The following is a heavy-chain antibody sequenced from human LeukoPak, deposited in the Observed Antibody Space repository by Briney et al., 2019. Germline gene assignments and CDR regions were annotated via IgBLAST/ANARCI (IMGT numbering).Heavy chain of an antibody. V-gene: IGHV1-18*01. Sequence: ASVKVSCKASGGTFSNYAISWVRQAPGQGLEWMGWISAYNGNTNYAQKLQGRVTMTTDTSTSTAYMELRSLRSDDTAVYYCARDLAGTGYQDYWGQGTLVTVSS. CDR2: ISAYNGNT. CDR3: ARDLAGTGYQDY. J-gene: IGHJ4*02. CDR1: GGTFSNYA. D-gene: IGHD3/OR15-3a*01.